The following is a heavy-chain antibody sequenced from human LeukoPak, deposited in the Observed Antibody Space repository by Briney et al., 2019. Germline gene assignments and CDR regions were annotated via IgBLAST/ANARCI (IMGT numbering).Heavy chain of an antibody. CDR3: ARGRSGSYYRFDY. Sequence: PSETLSLTCAVYGGSFSTYYWSWIRQPPGKGLEWIGEINQSGTTNYNPSLKSRVTMSVDTSKSQFSLNLNSVTAADTAVYYCARGRSGSYYRFDYWGQGTLVTVSS. D-gene: IGHD1-26*01. V-gene: IGHV4-34*01. CDR2: INQSGTT. CDR1: GGSFSTYY. J-gene: IGHJ4*02.